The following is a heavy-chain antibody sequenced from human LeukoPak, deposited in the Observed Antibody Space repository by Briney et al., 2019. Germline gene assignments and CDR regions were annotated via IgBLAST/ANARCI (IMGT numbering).Heavy chain of an antibody. CDR3: AKDYGDPPAYIDY. Sequence: PGGSLRLSCAASGFTFSSYAMSWVRQAPGKGLEWVSAISGSGGSTYYADSVKGRFTISRDNSKNTLYLQVSSLRADDTAVYRCAKDYGDPPAYIDYWGQGTLVTVSS. V-gene: IGHV3-23*01. CDR2: ISGSGGST. J-gene: IGHJ4*02. D-gene: IGHD4-17*01. CDR1: GFTFSSYA.